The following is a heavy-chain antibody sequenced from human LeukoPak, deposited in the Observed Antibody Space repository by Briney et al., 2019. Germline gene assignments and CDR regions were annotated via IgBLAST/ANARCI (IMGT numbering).Heavy chain of an antibody. J-gene: IGHJ6*02. CDR2: IWYDGSNE. CDR1: GFTFSTYG. V-gene: IGHV3-33*06. CDR3: AKGLWDYYGSGIMYYTMDV. Sequence: PGRSLRLSCAASGFTFSTYGMHWVRQAPGKGLEWVSVIWYDGSNEYYADSVKGRFTVSRDNSKNTLYMQMNSLRAEDTAVYYCAKGLWDYYGSGIMYYTMDVWGQGTTVTVSS. D-gene: IGHD3-10*01.